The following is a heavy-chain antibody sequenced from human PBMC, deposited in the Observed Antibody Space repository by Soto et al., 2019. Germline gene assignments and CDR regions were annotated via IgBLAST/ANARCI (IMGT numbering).Heavy chain of an antibody. D-gene: IGHD2-21*02. V-gene: IGHV3-23*01. CDR1: GFTVSSYA. Sequence: EVQLLESGGGLVQPGGSLRLSCAASGFTVSSYAMSWVRQAPGKGLEWVSAISGSGGSTYYADSVQGRSTISRDNSKNTLYLQMNSLRAEDTAVYYCAKADPAYCGGDCYYDYWGQGTLVTVSS. CDR3: AKADPAYCGGDCYYDY. CDR2: ISGSGGST. J-gene: IGHJ4*02.